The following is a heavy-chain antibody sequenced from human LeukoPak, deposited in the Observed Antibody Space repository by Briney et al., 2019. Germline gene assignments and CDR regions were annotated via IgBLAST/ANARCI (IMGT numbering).Heavy chain of an antibody. D-gene: IGHD6-19*01. V-gene: IGHV3-30*18. CDR3: AKEYNSGWSKGFDY. CDR2: ISYDGSNK. Sequence: PGGSLRLSCAASGFTFSSYGMHWVRQAPGKGLEWVAIISYDGSNKYYADSVKGRFTISRDNSKNTLYLQMNSLRAEDTAVYYCAKEYNSGWSKGFDYWGQGTLVTVSS. CDR1: GFTFSSYG. J-gene: IGHJ4*02.